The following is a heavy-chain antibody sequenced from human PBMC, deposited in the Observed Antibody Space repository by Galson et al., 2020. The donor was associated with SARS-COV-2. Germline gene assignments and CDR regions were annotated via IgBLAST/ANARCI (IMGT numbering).Heavy chain of an antibody. J-gene: IGHJ5*02. CDR2: IKQDGSET. V-gene: IGHV3-7*01. D-gene: IGHD6-13*01. Sequence: GGSLRLSCAASGFTFSSYWMSWVRQAPGKGLEWVANIKQDGSETYYVDSVKGRFTISRDNAKNSLYLQMNSLRAEDTAVYYCATLHGSSWYFLFDPWGQGTLVTVSS. CDR3: ATLHGSSWYFLFDP. CDR1: GFTFSSYW.